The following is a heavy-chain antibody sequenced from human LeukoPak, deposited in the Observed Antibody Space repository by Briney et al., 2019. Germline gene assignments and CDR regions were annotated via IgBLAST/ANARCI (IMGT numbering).Heavy chain of an antibody. V-gene: IGHV1-2*02. D-gene: IGHD4-11*01. Sequence: ASVKVSCKASGYTFTGYYFHWVRQAPGQGLEWMGWINPNTAGTNYAQKSLGGVTLTWDTSISTAYMELNRLTSDDTAVYYCATSAGDYRAGHYYYMGVWGKGTSVTVSS. CDR1: GYTFTGYY. CDR3: ATSAGDYRAGHYYYMGV. J-gene: IGHJ6*03. CDR2: INPNTAGT.